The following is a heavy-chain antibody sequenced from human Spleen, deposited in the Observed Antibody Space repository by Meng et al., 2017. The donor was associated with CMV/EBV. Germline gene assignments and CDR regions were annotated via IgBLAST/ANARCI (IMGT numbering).Heavy chain of an antibody. Sequence: GGSLRLSCAASGFTVSSKYMSWVRQAPGKGLEWVSVIYSGGRTYYADSVKGRFTISRGNSKNTLYLQMNSLRAEDTAVYYCAREGGSSGYYPPYYYYYYGMDVWGQGTTVTVSS. J-gene: IGHJ6*02. CDR1: GFTVSSKY. CDR3: AREGGSSGYYPPYYYYYYGMDV. D-gene: IGHD3-22*01. CDR2: IYSGGRT. V-gene: IGHV3-53*01.